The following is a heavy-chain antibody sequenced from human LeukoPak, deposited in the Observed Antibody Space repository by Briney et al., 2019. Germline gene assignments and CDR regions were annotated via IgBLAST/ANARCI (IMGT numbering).Heavy chain of an antibody. CDR2: ISSNGGST. J-gene: IGHJ4*02. V-gene: IGHV3-64*01. D-gene: IGHD3-22*01. CDR3: ARSYDSSGLHDY. Sequence: GGSLRLSCAASGFTFSGYSMNWVRQAPGKGLEYVSAISSNGGSTYYANSVKGRFTISRDNSKNTLYLQMGSLRAEDMAVYYCARSYDSSGLHDYWGQGTLVTVSS. CDR1: GFTFSGYS.